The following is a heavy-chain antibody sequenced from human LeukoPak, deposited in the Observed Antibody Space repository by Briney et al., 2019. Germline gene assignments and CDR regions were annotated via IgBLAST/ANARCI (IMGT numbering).Heavy chain of an antibody. D-gene: IGHD3-22*01. V-gene: IGHV1-46*01. CDR3: ARAGYDSSGYYSY. J-gene: IGHJ4*02. CDR1: GYTFTSYF. Sequence: ASVKVSCKASGYTFTSYFMHWVRHAPGQGLECMGIINPSGGSTNYAQKFQGRVTMTRDTSTSTVYMELSSLRSEDTAVYYCARAGYDSSGYYSYWGQGTLVTVSS. CDR2: INPSGGST.